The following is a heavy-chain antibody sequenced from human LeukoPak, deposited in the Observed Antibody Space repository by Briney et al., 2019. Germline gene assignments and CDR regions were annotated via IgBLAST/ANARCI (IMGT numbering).Heavy chain of an antibody. D-gene: IGHD2-21*02. J-gene: IGHJ4*02. CDR1: GFTFSSYS. CDR3: ARGLDIVVVTAAGY. V-gene: IGHV3-21*01. CDR2: ISSSSSYI. Sequence: GGSLRLSCAASGFTFSSYSMNWVRQAPGKGLEWVSSISSSSSYIYYADSVKSRFTISRDNAKNSLYLQMNSLRAEDTAVYYCARGLDIVVVTAAGYWGQGTLVTVTS.